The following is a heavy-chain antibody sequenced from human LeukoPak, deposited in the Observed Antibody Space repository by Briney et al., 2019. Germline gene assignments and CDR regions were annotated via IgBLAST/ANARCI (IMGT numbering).Heavy chain of an antibody. CDR2: ISAYNGNP. CDR3: ARVMGPPDY. Sequence: HGASVKVSCKASGYTFTSYYMHWVRQAPGQGLEWMGWISAYNGNPNPAQNFQGRVTMTTDTSTSTAYMELRSLRSDDTAVYYCARVMGPPDYWGQGTLVTVSS. CDR1: GYTFTSYY. V-gene: IGHV1-18*04. D-gene: IGHD1-26*01. J-gene: IGHJ4*02.